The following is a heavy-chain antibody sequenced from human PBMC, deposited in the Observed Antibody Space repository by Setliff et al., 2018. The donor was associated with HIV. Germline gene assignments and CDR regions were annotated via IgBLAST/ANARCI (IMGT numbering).Heavy chain of an antibody. CDR3: AKDLYSNPYYFDN. CDR2: ISPTGTGT. D-gene: IGHD4-4*01. V-gene: IGHV3-23*01. Sequence: PGGSLRLSCAASGITFSGYSMSWVRQAPGKGLEWVSAISPTGTGTYYADSVRGRFTISRDNSKNTLYLQMNSLRPEDTAVYYCAKDLYSNPYYFDNWGQGTLVTVSS. CDR1: GITFSGYS. J-gene: IGHJ4*02.